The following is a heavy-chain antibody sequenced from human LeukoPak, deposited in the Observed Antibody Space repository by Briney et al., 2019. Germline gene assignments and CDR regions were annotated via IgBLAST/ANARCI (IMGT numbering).Heavy chain of an antibody. CDR2: ISAYNGNT. J-gene: IGHJ3*02. D-gene: IGHD6-13*01. CDR3: ARDRGLGSSWYDAFDI. CDR1: GYTFTSYG. Sequence: ASVKVSCKASGYTFTSYGISWVRQAPGQGLEWMGWISAYNGNTNYAQKLQGRVTMTTDTSTSTAYMELRSLRSDDTAVYYCARDRGLGSSWYDAFDIWGQGTMVTVSS. V-gene: IGHV1-18*01.